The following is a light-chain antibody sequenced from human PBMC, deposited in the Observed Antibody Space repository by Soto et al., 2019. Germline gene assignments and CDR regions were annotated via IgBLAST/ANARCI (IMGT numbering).Light chain of an antibody. CDR3: QQSYSTPRT. CDR2: ADS. V-gene: IGKV1-39*01. CDR1: QRISNY. J-gene: IGKJ1*01. Sequence: DIQMTQSPSSLSASVGDRVAITCRASQRISNYLNWYQQKPGKAPKVLIYADSTLQSGVPSRFSGSGSGTAFTLTISSLQPEDFATYYCQQSYSTPRTFGQGTKVEIK.